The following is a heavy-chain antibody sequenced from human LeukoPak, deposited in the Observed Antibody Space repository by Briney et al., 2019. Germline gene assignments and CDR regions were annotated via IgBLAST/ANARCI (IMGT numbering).Heavy chain of an antibody. J-gene: IGHJ5*02. D-gene: IGHD2-2*01. V-gene: IGHV1-18*01. CDR2: ISAYNGNT. Sequence: ASVKVSWKACGCTLSSDGISWLRQAPGQGLEWMGWISAYNGNTNYAQKLQGRVTMTTDTSTSTAYMELRSLRSDDTAVYYCARDGCSSTSCYVRYNWFDPWGQGTLVTVSS. CDR3: ARDGCSSTSCYVRYNWFDP. CDR1: GCTLSSDG.